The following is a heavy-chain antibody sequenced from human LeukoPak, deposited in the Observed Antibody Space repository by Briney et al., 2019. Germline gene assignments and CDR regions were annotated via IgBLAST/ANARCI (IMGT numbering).Heavy chain of an antibody. Sequence: ASVKVSCKASGYTFTSYAMNWVRQAPGQGLEWMGWINTNTGNPTYAQGFTGRFVFSLDTSVSTAYLQISSLKAEDTAVYYCARDPHSSGWYTHYYCYMDVWGKGTTVTVSS. CDR3: ARDPHSSGWYTHYYCYMDV. CDR2: INTNTGNP. CDR1: GYTFTSYA. D-gene: IGHD6-19*01. V-gene: IGHV7-4-1*02. J-gene: IGHJ6*03.